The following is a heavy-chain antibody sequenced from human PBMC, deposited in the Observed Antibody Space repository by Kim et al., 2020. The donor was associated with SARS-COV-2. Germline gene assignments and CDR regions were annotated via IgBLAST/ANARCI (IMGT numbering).Heavy chain of an antibody. V-gene: IGHV3-23*01. CDR3: ARDVAGSYYGSGSYYPY. CDR1: GFTFSTYA. J-gene: IGHJ4*02. CDR2: ISGSGDST. Sequence: GGSLRLSCAASGFTFSTYAMSWVRQAPGKGLEWVSAISGSGDSTYYADSVKGRFTISRANSKNTLYLQMYSLRAEDTAIYYCARDVAGSYYGSGSYYPYWGQGTLVTVSS. D-gene: IGHD3-10*01.